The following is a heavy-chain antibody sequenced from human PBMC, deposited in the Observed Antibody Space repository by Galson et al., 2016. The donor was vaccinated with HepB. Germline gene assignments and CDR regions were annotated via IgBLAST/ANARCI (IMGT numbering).Heavy chain of an antibody. V-gene: IGHV1-46*02. CDR2: IKPSGGNT. Sequence: SVKVSCKASGHTFNTYNMHWVRQAPGQGLEWMGIIKPSGGNTIYAQKFQDRITMTRDTSTSTVYMELISLRSEDTAVYYCARELDHSFYFDYWGRGTLLTVSS. CDR1: GHTFNTYN. J-gene: IGHJ4*02. D-gene: IGHD1-14*01. CDR3: ARELDHSFYFDY.